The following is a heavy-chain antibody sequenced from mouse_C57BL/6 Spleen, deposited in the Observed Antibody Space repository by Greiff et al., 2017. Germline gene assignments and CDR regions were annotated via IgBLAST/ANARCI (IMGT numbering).Heavy chain of an antibody. CDR2: ISYDGSN. D-gene: IGHD2-3*01. Sequence: EVKLMESGPGLVKPSQSLSLTCSVTGYSITSGYYWNWIRQFPGNKLEWMGYISYDGSNNYNPSLKNRISITRDTSKNQFFLKLNSVTTEDTATYYCARGGDGYLFAYWGQGTLVTVSA. CDR3: ARGGDGYLFAY. V-gene: IGHV3-6*01. CDR1: GYSITSGYY. J-gene: IGHJ3*01.